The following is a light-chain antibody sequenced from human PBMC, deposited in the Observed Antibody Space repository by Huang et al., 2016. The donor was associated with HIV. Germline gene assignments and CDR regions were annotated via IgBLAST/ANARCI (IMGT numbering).Light chain of an antibody. J-gene: IGKJ2*01. Sequence: EIVMTQSPATLSVSPGERATLSCRASQSVSSNLAWYQQKPGQAPRLLFYGAATRATGIPARFSGSGSGTECTLTISSLQSEDFAVYYCQQYNNWPPWYTFGQGTKLEIK. CDR1: QSVSSN. CDR2: GAA. CDR3: QQYNNWPPWYT. V-gene: IGKV3-15*01.